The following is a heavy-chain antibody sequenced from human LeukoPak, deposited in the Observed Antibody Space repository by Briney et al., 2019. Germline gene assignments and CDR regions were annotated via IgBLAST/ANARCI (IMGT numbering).Heavy chain of an antibody. Sequence: GASVKVSCKASGYTFTSYGISWVRQAPGQGLEWMGWISAYNGNTNYAQKLQGRVTMTIDTSTSTAYMELRSLRSDDTAVYYCARDHRDGYNSLIDYWGQGTLVTVSS. CDR2: ISAYNGNT. J-gene: IGHJ4*02. V-gene: IGHV1-18*01. CDR3: ARDHRDGYNSLIDY. D-gene: IGHD5-24*01. CDR1: GYTFTSYG.